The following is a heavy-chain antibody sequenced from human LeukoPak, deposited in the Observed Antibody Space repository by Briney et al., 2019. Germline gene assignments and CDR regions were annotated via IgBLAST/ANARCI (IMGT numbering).Heavy chain of an antibody. Sequence: GASVKVSCKASGYTFTSYYMHWVRQAPGQGLEWMGWINPNSGGTNYAQKFQGRVTMTRDTSISTAYMELSRLRSDDTAVYYCARAYLSKIADPRLRYWGQGTLVTVSS. CDR1: GYTFTSYY. CDR2: INPNSGGT. V-gene: IGHV1-2*02. J-gene: IGHJ4*02. CDR3: ARAYLSKIADPRLRY.